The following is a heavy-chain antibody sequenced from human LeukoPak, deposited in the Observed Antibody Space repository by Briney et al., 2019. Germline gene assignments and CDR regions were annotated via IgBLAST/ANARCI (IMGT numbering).Heavy chain of an antibody. D-gene: IGHD1-26*01. CDR2: IYASGST. J-gene: IGHJ4*02. Sequence: PSETLSLTCSVSAGSISSYYWSWIRQPAGKGLEWIGRIYASGSTNYNPSLKSRVTMSVGTSKDQFSLKLSSVTAADTAVYYCARDSGSYYPFDYWGQGTLVTVSS. V-gene: IGHV4-4*07. CDR3: ARDSGSYYPFDY. CDR1: AGSISSYY.